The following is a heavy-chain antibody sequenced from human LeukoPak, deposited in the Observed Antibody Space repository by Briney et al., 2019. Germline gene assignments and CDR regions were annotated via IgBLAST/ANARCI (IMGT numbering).Heavy chain of an antibody. Sequence: GGSLRLSCAASGFTVSSNYMSWVRQAPGKGLEWVSVIYSGGSTYYADSVKGRFTISRDSSKNTLYLQMNSLRAEDTAVYYCARGHYSNELVGWGQGTLVTVSS. CDR2: IYSGGST. CDR1: GFTVSSNY. D-gene: IGHD4-11*01. J-gene: IGHJ4*02. V-gene: IGHV3-53*01. CDR3: ARGHYSNELVG.